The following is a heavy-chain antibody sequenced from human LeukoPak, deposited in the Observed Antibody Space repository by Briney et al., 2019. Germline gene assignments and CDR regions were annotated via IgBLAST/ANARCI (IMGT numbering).Heavy chain of an antibody. CDR2: LRSRENLI. V-gene: IGHV3-48*01. J-gene: IGHJ6*02. Sequence: SGGSLRLSCAASGFTFSDYSWNWVRQAPGKGLEWVSYLRSRENLISYADSVKGRFTISTDNARNSLYLQMNSLRVADTAVYYCARDFSSDNTYYYYGMDVWGQGTTVTVSS. D-gene: IGHD6-19*01. CDR3: ARDFSSDNTYYYYGMDV. CDR1: GFTFSDYS.